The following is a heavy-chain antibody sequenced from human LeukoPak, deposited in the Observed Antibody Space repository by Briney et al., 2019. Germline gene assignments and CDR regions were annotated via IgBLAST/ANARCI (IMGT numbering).Heavy chain of an antibody. J-gene: IGHJ4*02. CDR2: INHSGST. CDR1: GGSFSGYC. D-gene: IGHD6-19*01. CDR3: ASGDSSGTFDY. Sequence: PSETLSLTCAVYGGSFSGYCWSWIRQPPGKGLEWIGEINHSGSTNYNPSLKSRVTISVDTSKNQFSLKLSSVTAADTAVYYCASGDSSGTFDYWGQGTLVTVSS. V-gene: IGHV4-34*01.